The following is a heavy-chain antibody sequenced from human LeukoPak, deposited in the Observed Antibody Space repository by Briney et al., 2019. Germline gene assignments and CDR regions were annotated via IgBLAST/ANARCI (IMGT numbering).Heavy chain of an antibody. V-gene: IGHV4-34*01. CDR2: INHSGST. J-gene: IGHJ4*02. Sequence: PSETLSLTCAVYGGSFSPYYWSWIRQPPGKGLEWIGEINHSGSTNYNPSLKSRVTISVDTSKNQFSLRLSSVTAADTAVYYCARGGFYCGGDCYVDHWGQGTLVTVSS. D-gene: IGHD2-21*02. CDR3: ARGGFYCGGDCYVDH. CDR1: GGSFSPYY.